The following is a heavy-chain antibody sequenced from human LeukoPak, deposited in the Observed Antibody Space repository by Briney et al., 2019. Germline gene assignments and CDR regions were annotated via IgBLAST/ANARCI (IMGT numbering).Heavy chain of an antibody. D-gene: IGHD1-26*01. CDR2: ISNAGGST. J-gene: IGHJ4*02. CDR1: GFTFSSYA. V-gene: IGHV3-23*01. Sequence: GGSLRLSCAASGFTFSSYAMNWVRQAPGKGLEWVSAISNAGGSTYYADSVKGRFTISRDDSKNTLYLQMNSLRAEDTALYYCAKSMGSASYTYYFHYWGQGTLVTVSS. CDR3: AKSMGSASYTYYFHY.